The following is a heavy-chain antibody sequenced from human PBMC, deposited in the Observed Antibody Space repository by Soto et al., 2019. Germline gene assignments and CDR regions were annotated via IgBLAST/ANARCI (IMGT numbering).Heavy chain of an antibody. CDR1: GGIFSNFA. CDR2: IIPTLGTP. Sequence: QVQLVQSGAEVKKPGSSVKVSCKASGGIFSNFAFNWMRHAPGQGLEWMGGIIPTLGTPHYAQKFLGRVTITADESTRTVYMELSSLTVEYPAVYYCARVGLGAYDYWGQGNLVIVSS. J-gene: IGHJ4*02. V-gene: IGHV1-69*01. D-gene: IGHD6-19*01. CDR3: ARVGLGAYDY.